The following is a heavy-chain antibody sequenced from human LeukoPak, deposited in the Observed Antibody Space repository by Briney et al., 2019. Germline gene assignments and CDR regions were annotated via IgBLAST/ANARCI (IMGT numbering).Heavy chain of an antibody. CDR2: ISSSSSYI. D-gene: IGHD3-3*01. Sequence: GGSLRLSCAASGFTFSSYSMNWVRQAPGKGLEWVSSISSSSSYIYYADSVKGRLTISRDNAKNSLYLQMNSLRAEDTAVYYCARDSSYYDFWSGYYSTCRDYFDYWGQGTLVTVSS. J-gene: IGHJ4*02. V-gene: IGHV3-21*01. CDR3: ARDSSYYDFWSGYYSTCRDYFDY. CDR1: GFTFSSYS.